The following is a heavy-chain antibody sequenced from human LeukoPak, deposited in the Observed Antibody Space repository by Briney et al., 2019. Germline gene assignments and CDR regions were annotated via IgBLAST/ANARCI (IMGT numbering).Heavy chain of an antibody. D-gene: IGHD3-10*01. CDR2: INHRGST. V-gene: IGHV4-34*01. CDR1: GGSFSGYY. CDR3: ARGLYYYGSGSYFYYFDY. Sequence: PSETLSLTXAVYGGSFSGYYWSWIRQPPGKGLECIGEINHRGSTNDNPSLKSRVTISVDTSKNQFSLKLSSVTAADTAVYYCARGLYYYGSGSYFYYFDYWGQGTLVTVSS. J-gene: IGHJ4*02.